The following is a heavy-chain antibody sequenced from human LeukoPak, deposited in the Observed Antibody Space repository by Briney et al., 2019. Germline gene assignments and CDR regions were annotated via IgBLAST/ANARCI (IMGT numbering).Heavy chain of an antibody. D-gene: IGHD2-2*01. CDR2: VSSNGAKT. CDR3: ARGSTYCSSISCPMINCDY. Sequence: PGGSLRLSCAASGFTFSSYAITWVRQAPGKGLEWVSAVSSNGAKTYYADSVKGRFTISRDNYKNMVFLQMSSLRFEDTAVYYCARGSTYCSSISCPMINCDYWGRGTLVTVSS. J-gene: IGHJ4*02. CDR1: GFTFSSYA. V-gene: IGHV3-23*01.